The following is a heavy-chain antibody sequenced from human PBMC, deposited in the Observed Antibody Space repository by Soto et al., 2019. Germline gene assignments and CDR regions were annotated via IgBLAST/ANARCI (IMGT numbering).Heavy chain of an antibody. J-gene: IGHJ4*02. D-gene: IGHD2-8*01. CDR2: IIPIFGTA. CDR1: GGTFSSYA. CDR3: ARASRYCTNGVCYMGPLDFDY. Sequence: SVKVSCKASGGTFSSYAISWVRQAPGQGLEWMGGIIPIFGTANYAQKFQGRVTITADESTSTAYMELSSLRSEDTAVYYCARASRYCTNGVCYMGPLDFDYWGQGTLVTVSS. V-gene: IGHV1-69*13.